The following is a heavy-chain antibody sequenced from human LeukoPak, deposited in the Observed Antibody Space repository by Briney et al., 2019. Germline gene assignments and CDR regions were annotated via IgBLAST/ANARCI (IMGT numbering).Heavy chain of an antibody. CDR1: GYTFTGYY. CDR3: ARVGGGYPLYYFDY. J-gene: IGHJ4*02. CDR2: INPNSGGT. Sequence: GASVKVSCKASGYTFTGYYMHWVRQAPGQGLEWMGWINPNSGGTNYAQKFQGRVTMTRDTSISTAYMELSRLRSDDTAVYYCARVGGGYPLYYFDYWGQGTLVTVSS. D-gene: IGHD5-24*01. V-gene: IGHV1-2*02.